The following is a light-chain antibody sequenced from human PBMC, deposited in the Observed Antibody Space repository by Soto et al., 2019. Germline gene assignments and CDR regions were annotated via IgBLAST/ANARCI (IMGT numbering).Light chain of an antibody. CDR3: QQYDNWPPIT. CDR1: QSISSK. J-gene: IGKJ5*01. Sequence: EVVMTQSPATLSVSPGERATLSCRASQSISSKLAWYQQKPGQAPRLLINGASTRATGIPARFSGSGSGTEFTLTISSLQSEDFAVYYCQQYDNWPPITFGQGTRLVIK. CDR2: GAS. V-gene: IGKV3-15*01.